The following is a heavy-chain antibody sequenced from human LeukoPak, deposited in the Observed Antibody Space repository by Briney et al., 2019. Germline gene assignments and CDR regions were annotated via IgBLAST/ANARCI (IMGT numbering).Heavy chain of an antibody. V-gene: IGHV1-69*05. CDR2: IIPIFGTA. D-gene: IGHD3-22*01. Sequence: GSSVRVSCKASGGTFSSCAISWVRQAPGQGLEWMGGIIPIFGTANYAQKFQGRVTITTDESTSTAYMELSSLRSEDTAVYYCASLPNYYDSSGLDAFDIWGQGTMVTVSS. CDR3: ASLPNYYDSSGLDAFDI. CDR1: GGTFSSCA. J-gene: IGHJ3*02.